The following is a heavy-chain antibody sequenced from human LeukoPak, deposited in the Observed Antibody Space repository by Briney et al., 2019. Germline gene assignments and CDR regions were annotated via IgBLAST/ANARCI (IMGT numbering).Heavy chain of an antibody. Sequence: ASVKVSCKAYGYTFTSYGISLVRQAPGQGLEWMGWISAYNGNTNYAQKLQGRVTMTTDTSTSTAYMELRSLRSDDTAVYYCARDSCSGGSCYQIDNWFDPWGQGTLVTVSS. CDR2: ISAYNGNT. CDR1: GYTFTSYG. J-gene: IGHJ5*02. D-gene: IGHD2-15*01. V-gene: IGHV1-18*01. CDR3: ARDSCSGGSCYQIDNWFDP.